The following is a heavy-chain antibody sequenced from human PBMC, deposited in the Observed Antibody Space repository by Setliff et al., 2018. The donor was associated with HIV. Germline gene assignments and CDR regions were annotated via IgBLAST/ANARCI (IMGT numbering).Heavy chain of an antibody. D-gene: IGHD4-17*01. Sequence: ASVKVSCKASGYTFTDYYMHWVQQAPGKGLEWMGRVEPQHGETIFAGKFQGRVTITADTSTDTAYMELSSLRSEDTAVYFCAGGTTATDYYHYMDVWGKGTSVTVSS. CDR3: AGGTTATDYYHYMDV. J-gene: IGHJ6*03. CDR1: GYTFTDYY. CDR2: VEPQHGET. V-gene: IGHV1-69-2*01.